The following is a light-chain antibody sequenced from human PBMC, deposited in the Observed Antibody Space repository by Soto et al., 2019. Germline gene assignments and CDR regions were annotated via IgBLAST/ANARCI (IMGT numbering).Light chain of an antibody. CDR1: ESISNF. V-gene: IGKV1-39*01. CDR2: AAS. J-gene: IGKJ4*01. Sequence: DIQMTQSPSSLSASVGDRITISCRASESISNFLNWYQQKPGQAPKILIYAASTLQSGAPFRFTGSGSGTDFNLTISSLQPEDFATYFCQQTYSMLFTFGGGTKVXIK. CDR3: QQTYSMLFT.